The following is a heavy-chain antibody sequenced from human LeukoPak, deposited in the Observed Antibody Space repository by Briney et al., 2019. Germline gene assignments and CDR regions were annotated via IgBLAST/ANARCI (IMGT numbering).Heavy chain of an antibody. CDR1: GGSISNYY. D-gene: IGHD3/OR15-3a*01. J-gene: IGHJ3*02. CDR3: ARGVVLGQDDAFDI. Sequence: PSETLSLTCTVSGGSISNYYWSWIRQPPGKGLEWIGYIFYRGSIDYSPSLQSRVTISVDTSNNHLSLRLTSVTAAYTAVYFCARGVVLGQDDAFDIWGRGTMVTVSS. V-gene: IGHV4-59*12. CDR2: IFYRGSI.